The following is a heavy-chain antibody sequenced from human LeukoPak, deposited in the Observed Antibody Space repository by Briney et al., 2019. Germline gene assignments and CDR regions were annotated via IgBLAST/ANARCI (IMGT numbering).Heavy chain of an antibody. J-gene: IGHJ4*02. Sequence: GGSLRLSCAESGFTFSSYGMHWVRQAPGKGLEWVAVIWYDGSNKYYADSVKGRFTISRDNSKNTLYLQMNSLRAEDTAVYYCARGATYYYDSSGYYYPDYWGQGTLVTVSS. V-gene: IGHV3-33*01. CDR1: GFTFSSYG. D-gene: IGHD3-22*01. CDR3: ARGATYYYDSSGYYYPDY. CDR2: IWYDGSNK.